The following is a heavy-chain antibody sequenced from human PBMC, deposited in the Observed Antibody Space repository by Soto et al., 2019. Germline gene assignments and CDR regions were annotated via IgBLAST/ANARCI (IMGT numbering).Heavy chain of an antibody. CDR2: IIPIFGTA. J-gene: IGHJ3*02. D-gene: IGHD3-22*01. CDR1: GGTFSSYA. CDR3: ARDQEYYYDSSGSNAPWGDAFDI. V-gene: IGHV1-69*13. Sequence: ASVKVSCKASGGTFSSYAISWVRQAPGQGLEWMGGIIPIFGTANYAQKFQGRVTITADESTSTAYMELSSLRSEDTAVYYCARDQEYYYDSSGSNAPWGDAFDIWG.